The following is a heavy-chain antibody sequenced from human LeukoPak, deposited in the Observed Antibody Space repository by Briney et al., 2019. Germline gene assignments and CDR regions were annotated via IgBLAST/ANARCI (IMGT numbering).Heavy chain of an antibody. CDR1: GGSISSYY. V-gene: IGHV4-59*08. J-gene: IGHJ4*02. Sequence: SETLSLTCTVSGGSISSYYWSWIRQPPGKGLEWIGHSHYSGSTNYNPSLKSRVTLSVDTSKDQFSLKLSSVTAADTAVYYCASSTTVSPFDYWGQGTLVTVSS. CDR2: SHYSGST. D-gene: IGHD4-17*01. CDR3: ASSTTVSPFDY.